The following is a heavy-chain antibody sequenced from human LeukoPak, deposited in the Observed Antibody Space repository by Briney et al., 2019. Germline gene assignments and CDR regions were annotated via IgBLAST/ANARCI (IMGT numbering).Heavy chain of an antibody. Sequence: PGGPLRLSCAASGFTFGDYYMSWIRQAPGKGLEWVSLISWDGGSTYYADSVKGRFTISRDNSKNSLYLQMNSLRTEDTALYYCAKDNRYGSGSQGLGFWGQGTLVTVSS. V-gene: IGHV3-43*01. CDR3: AKDNRYGSGSQGLGF. CDR1: GFTFGDYY. J-gene: IGHJ4*02. D-gene: IGHD3-10*01. CDR2: ISWDGGST.